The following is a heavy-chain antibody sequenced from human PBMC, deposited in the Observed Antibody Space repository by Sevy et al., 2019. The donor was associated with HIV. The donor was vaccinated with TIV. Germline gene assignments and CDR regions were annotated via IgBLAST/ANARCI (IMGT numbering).Heavy chain of an antibody. CDR3: AGRVTSDSFDI. Sequence: GGSLRLSCAASGFTVSDNYMSWVRLAPGKGLEWVSLLYSGGSTYYADSVKGRFTISRDNSKNTLYLKMDSLRAEDTAVYYCAGRVTSDSFDIWGQGTMVTVSS. V-gene: IGHV3-66*02. D-gene: IGHD5-18*01. J-gene: IGHJ3*02. CDR2: LYSGGST. CDR1: GFTVSDNY.